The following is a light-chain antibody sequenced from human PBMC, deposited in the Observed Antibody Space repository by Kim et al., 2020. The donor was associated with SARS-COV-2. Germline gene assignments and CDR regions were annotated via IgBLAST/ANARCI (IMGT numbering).Light chain of an antibody. CDR1: NIRDKS. Sequence: APGKTATITCGGDNIRDKSVHWYQQRPGQAPLLVIYYNTDRPSGVPERFSGSNSGNTATLTITRVEAGDEADYFCQVWNNNNDPVVFGGGTKLTVL. J-gene: IGLJ3*02. V-gene: IGLV3-21*04. CDR2: YNT. CDR3: QVWNNNNDPVV.